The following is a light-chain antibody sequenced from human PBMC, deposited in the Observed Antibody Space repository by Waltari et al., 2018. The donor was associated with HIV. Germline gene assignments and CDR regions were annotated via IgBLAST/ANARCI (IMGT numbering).Light chain of an antibody. CDR1: SSNIGSNY. J-gene: IGLJ3*02. CDR2: RSN. V-gene: IGLV1-47*01. CDR3: ATWDDSLSGPV. Sequence: QSVLTQPPSASGTPGPRVAISCSGSSSNIGSNYVYWYKQLPGPAPKVLIYRSNQRPSGVPDRFSVSKSGTSASLAISALRSEDEADYYCATWDDSLSGPVFGGGTKLTVL.